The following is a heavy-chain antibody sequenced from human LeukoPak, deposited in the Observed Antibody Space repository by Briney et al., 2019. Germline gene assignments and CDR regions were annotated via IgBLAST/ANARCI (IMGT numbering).Heavy chain of an antibody. CDR2: IYYSGST. CDR3: AGHHPRNTVDF. J-gene: IGHJ4*02. Sequence: SETLSLTCTVSGGSISSSSYYWGWIRQPPGKGLEWIGSIYYSGSTYYNPSLKSRVTISVDTSKNQFSLKPSSVTAADTAVYYCAGHHPRNTVDFWGQGTLVTVSS. V-gene: IGHV4-39*01. CDR1: GGSISSSSYY. D-gene: IGHD2-8*02.